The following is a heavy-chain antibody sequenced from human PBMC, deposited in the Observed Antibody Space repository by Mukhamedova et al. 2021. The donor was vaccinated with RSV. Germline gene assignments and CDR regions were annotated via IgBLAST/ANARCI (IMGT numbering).Heavy chain of an antibody. J-gene: IGHJ4*02. Sequence: QSTWGGLEWVSAISGSGDTYYVDSLQGRFTIFRDNSRNSLYLQMNSLRVEDSALYYCAKGISIGTGAELDHWGQGTLGTGSS. D-gene: IGHD7-27*01. CDR2: ISGSGDT. CDR3: AKGISIGTGAELDH. V-gene: IGHV3-23*01.